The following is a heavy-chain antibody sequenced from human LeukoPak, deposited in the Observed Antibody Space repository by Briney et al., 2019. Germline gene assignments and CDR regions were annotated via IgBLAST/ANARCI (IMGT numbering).Heavy chain of an antibody. V-gene: IGHV3-21*04. Sequence: GGSLRLSCAASGFTFSSYSMNWVRQAPGKGLEWVSSISSSSSYIYYADSVKGRFTISRDNAKNSLYLQMNSLRAEDMALYYCAKETNDAFDIWGQGTMVTVSS. CDR1: GFTFSSYS. J-gene: IGHJ3*02. CDR3: AKETNDAFDI. CDR2: ISSSSSYI.